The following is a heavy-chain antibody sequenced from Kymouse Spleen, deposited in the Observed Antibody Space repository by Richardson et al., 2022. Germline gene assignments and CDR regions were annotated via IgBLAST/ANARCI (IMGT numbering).Heavy chain of an antibody. CDR2: IYYSGST. J-gene: IGHJ5*02. CDR3: ARRDIVVVPAAIDWFDP. Sequence: QLQLQESGPGLVKPSETLSLTCTVSGGSISSSSYYWGWIRQPPGKGLEWIGSIYYSGSTYYNPSLKSRVTISVDTSKNQFSLKLSSVTAADTAVYYCARRDIVVVPAAIDWFDPWGQGTLVTVSS. D-gene: IGHD2-2*02. CDR1: GGSISSSSYY. V-gene: IGHV4-39*01.